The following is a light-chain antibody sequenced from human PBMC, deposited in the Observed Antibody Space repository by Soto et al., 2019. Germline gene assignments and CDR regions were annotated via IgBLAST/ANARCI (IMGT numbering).Light chain of an antibody. CDR3: QQYNTNSVT. J-gene: IGKJ5*01. CDR1: QTIVKC. CDR2: GAS. V-gene: IGKV1-5*01. Sequence: DIQMTQSLSTLSPSVGDRVTIPCRASQTIVKCLAWYQQKPGKAPKILIYGASTLERGVTSRFSGSGSGTEFTLTNSNLQPDDFATDYCQQYNTNSVTFGQGTRLEIK.